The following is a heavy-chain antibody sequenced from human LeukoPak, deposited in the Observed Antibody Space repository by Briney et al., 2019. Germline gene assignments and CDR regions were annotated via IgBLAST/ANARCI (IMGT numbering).Heavy chain of an antibody. CDR1: GYSFTSYW. CDR3: ARRYCSGGSCYSNFDY. D-gene: IGHD2-15*01. Sequence: GASLQISCKGSGYSFTSYWIGWVRQMPGKGLEWMGIIYPGDSDTRYSPSFQGQVTISADKSISTAYLQWSSLKASDTAMYYCARRYCSGGSCYSNFDYWGQGTLVTVSS. V-gene: IGHV5-51*01. J-gene: IGHJ4*02. CDR2: IYPGDSDT.